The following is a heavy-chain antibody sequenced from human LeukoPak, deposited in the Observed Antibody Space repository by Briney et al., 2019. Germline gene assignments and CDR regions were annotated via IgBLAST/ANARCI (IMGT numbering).Heavy chain of an antibody. V-gene: IGHV4-38-2*02. J-gene: IGHJ4*02. D-gene: IGHD1-26*01. Sequence: PSETLSLTCTVSGYSISSGYYWGWIRQPPGKGLEWIGSIYHSGSTYYNPSLKSRVTISVDTSKNQFSLKLSSVTAADTAVYYCARAGLVGATPDFDYWGQGTLATVSS. CDR2: IYHSGST. CDR3: ARAGLVGATPDFDY. CDR1: GYSISSGYY.